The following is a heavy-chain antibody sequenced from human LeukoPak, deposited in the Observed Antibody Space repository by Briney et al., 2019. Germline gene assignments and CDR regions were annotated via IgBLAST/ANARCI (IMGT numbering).Heavy chain of an antibody. CDR2: IYSSGSP. V-gene: IGHV4-59*11. CDR1: GGSISSHN. D-gene: IGHD3-22*01. J-gene: IGHJ4*02. Sequence: SETLSLTCTVSGGSISSHNWSWLRQPPGKGLEWIGYIYSSGSPNYNPSLKSRVATSVDTSKNQISLKLSSVTAADTAVYYCARVDSSGYYTFFDYWGQGTLVTVSS. CDR3: ARVDSSGYYTFFDY.